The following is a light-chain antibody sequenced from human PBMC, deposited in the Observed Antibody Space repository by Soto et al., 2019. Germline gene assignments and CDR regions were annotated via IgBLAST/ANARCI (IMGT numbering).Light chain of an antibody. CDR3: QQYGSSPLFT. V-gene: IGKV3-20*01. CDR2: GAS. Sequence: EIVLTQSPGTLSLSPGERATLSCRASQSVSSSYLAWYQQKPGQAPRLLIYGASSSATGIPATFSGSGSGTYFSLTISRLEPEDFAVYYCQQYGSSPLFTFGPGTKVDIK. CDR1: QSVSSSY. J-gene: IGKJ3*01.